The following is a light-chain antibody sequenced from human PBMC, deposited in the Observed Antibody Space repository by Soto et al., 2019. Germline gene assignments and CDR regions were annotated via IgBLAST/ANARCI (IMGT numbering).Light chain of an antibody. J-gene: IGKJ2*01. Sequence: AIQMTQSPSSLSASVGDSVTITCRASQGIRTDLSWFRQRPGQAPELLIYAASALQPGVPSRFSGSGSGTDFTLSVSSLQPEDFATYYCLHDYIYPYTFGQGTKLEIK. V-gene: IGKV1-6*01. CDR3: LHDYIYPYT. CDR1: QGIRTD. CDR2: AAS.